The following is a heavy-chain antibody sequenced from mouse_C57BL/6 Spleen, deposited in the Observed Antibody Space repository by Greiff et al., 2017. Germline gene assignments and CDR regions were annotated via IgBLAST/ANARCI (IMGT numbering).Heavy chain of an antibody. Sequence: QVQLQQPGAELVRPGSSVKLSCKASGYTFTSYWMPWVKQRPIQGLEWIGNIDPSDSETHYNQKFKDKATLTVDKSSSTAYMQLSSLTSEDSAVYYCAREGATMVTTEYAMDYWGQGTSVTVSS. CDR3: AREGATMVTTEYAMDY. V-gene: IGHV1-52*01. CDR2: IDPSDSET. CDR1: GYTFTSYW. J-gene: IGHJ4*01. D-gene: IGHD2-2*01.